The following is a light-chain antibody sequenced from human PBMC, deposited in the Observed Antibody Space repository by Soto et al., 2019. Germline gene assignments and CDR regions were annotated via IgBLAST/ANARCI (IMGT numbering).Light chain of an antibody. J-gene: IGKJ3*01. CDR3: QQYYSTPFT. CDR1: QSVLHCSNNKDY. V-gene: IGKV4-1*01. CDR2: WAS. Sequence: DIVMTQSPDSLAVSLGERATIYCKSSQSVLHCSNNKDYLAWYQQKPGQSPKLLIYWASTRESGVPDRFSGSGSATEFTLTISSLQAEDVAVYYCQQYYSTPFTFGPGTKVDIK.